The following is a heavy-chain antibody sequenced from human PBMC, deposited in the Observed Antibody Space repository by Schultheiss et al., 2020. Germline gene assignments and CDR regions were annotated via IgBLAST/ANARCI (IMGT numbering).Heavy chain of an antibody. Sequence: SETLSLTCTVSGGSISSGGYYWSWIRQHPGKGLEWIGYIYYSGSTYYNPSLKSRVTISVDTSKNQFSLKLSSVTAADTAVYYCAVAYCGGDCYPYYFDYWGQGTLVTVSS. CDR3: AVAYCGGDCYPYYFDY. CDR2: IYYSGST. D-gene: IGHD2-21*02. CDR1: GGSISSGGYY. V-gene: IGHV4-31*03. J-gene: IGHJ4*02.